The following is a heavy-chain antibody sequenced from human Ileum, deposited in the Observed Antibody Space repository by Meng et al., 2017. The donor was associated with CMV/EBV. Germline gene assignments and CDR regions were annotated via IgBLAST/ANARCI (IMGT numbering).Heavy chain of an antibody. Sequence: KVSFKTSGYTFSSYVMNWVRQAPGQGLEWMGWMTPNSGYTKLSQKFQGRVTMTRDTSTSTAYMELSSLTSEDTAIYYCVRGLWELFPWGQGTLVTVSS. CDR2: MTPNSGYT. CDR1: GYTFSSYV. V-gene: IGHV1-8*01. D-gene: IGHD1-26*01. CDR3: VRGLWELFP. J-gene: IGHJ5*02.